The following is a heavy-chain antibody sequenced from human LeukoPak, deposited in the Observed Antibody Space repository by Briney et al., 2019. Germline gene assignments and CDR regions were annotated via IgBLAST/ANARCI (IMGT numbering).Heavy chain of an antibody. V-gene: IGHV3-66*01. CDR3: ARNRGYSGYEPFDS. D-gene: IGHD5-12*01. Sequence: PGGSLRLSCAASGFTVSSSHMNWVRQAPGKGLEWVSVFYSGGSTYYADSVKGRFTISRDNSKNTLYLQMNSLRAEDTAVYYCARNRGYSGYEPFDSWGQGTLVTVSS. J-gene: IGHJ4*02. CDR2: FYSGGST. CDR1: GFTVSSSH.